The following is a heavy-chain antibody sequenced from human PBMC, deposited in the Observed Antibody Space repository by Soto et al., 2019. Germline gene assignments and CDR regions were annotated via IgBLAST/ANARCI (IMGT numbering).Heavy chain of an antibody. Sequence: ASVKVSCKASGYTFTSYGISWVRQAPGQGLEWMGWISAYNGNTNYAQKLQGRVTMTTDTSTSTAYMELGSLRSDDTAVYYCARDRPNLWFGELLYDYWGQGTLVTVSS. D-gene: IGHD3-10*01. J-gene: IGHJ4*02. V-gene: IGHV1-18*01. CDR1: GYTFTSYG. CDR3: ARDRPNLWFGELLYDY. CDR2: ISAYNGNT.